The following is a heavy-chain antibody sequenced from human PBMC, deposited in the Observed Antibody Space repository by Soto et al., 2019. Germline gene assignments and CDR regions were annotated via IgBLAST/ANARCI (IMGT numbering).Heavy chain of an antibody. Sequence: GGSLRLSCAASGFTFSSSDMSWVRQAPGKGLEWVSAISGSGGSTYYADSVEGRFTISRDNSKNTLYLQMNSLRAEDTAVYYCAKGPLGAGFFWGQGTLVTVSS. D-gene: IGHD6-13*01. V-gene: IGHV3-23*01. CDR3: AKGPLGAGFF. CDR1: GFTFSSSD. CDR2: ISGSGGST. J-gene: IGHJ4*02.